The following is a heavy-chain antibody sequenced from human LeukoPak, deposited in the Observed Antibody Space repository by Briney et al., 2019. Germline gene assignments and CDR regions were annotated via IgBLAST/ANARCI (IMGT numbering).Heavy chain of an antibody. Sequence: GGSLRLSCEASGFTFSSYAMSWVRQAPGKGLEWVSAISGTGVSTYYPDSVKGRFTISRDNSKNTLYLQMNSLRAEDTAVYYCAKVREHSSSSIRYFDLWGRGTLVTVSS. CDR1: GFTFSSYA. V-gene: IGHV3-23*01. CDR2: ISGTGVST. CDR3: AKVREHSSSSIRYFDL. D-gene: IGHD6-6*01. J-gene: IGHJ2*01.